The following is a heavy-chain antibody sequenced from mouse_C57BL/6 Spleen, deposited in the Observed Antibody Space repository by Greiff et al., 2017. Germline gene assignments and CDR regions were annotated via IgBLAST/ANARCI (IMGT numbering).Heavy chain of an antibody. CDR2: ISYDGSN. Sequence: VQLKESGPGLVKPSQSLSLTCSVTGYSITSGYYWNWIRQFPGNKLEWMGYISYDGSNNYNPSLKNRISITRDTSKNQFFLKLNSVTTEDTATYYCARDWWDGYYVSYWGQGTTLTVSS. CDR1: GYSITSGYY. V-gene: IGHV3-6*01. CDR3: ARDWWDGYYVSY. J-gene: IGHJ2*01. D-gene: IGHD2-3*01.